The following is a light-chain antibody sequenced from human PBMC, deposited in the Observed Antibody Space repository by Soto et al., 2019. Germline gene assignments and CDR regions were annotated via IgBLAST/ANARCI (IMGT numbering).Light chain of an antibody. CDR1: QSVIYSSNNKNY. CDR3: QQYYRPWT. Sequence: DIVMTQSPDSLAVSLGERATINCKSSQSVIYSSNNKNYLAWYQQKPGQPPKLLIYWASTRESGVPDRLSGSGSGTDFTLTISSLQAEDVAVYYCQQYYRPWTFGQGTKVEIK. V-gene: IGKV4-1*01. CDR2: WAS. J-gene: IGKJ1*01.